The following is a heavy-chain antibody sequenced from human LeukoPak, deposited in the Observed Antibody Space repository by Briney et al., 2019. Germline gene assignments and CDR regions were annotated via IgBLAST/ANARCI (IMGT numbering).Heavy chain of an antibody. Sequence: GGSLRLSCAASGFTFSSYAMSWFRQAPGKGLEWVSAISGSGGSTYYADSVKGRFTISRDNSKTTLYLQMNSLRAEDTAVYYCAKTPMVRGVIIYFDYWGQGTLVTVSS. CDR2: ISGSGGST. CDR3: AKTPMVRGVIIYFDY. CDR1: GFTFSSYA. V-gene: IGHV3-23*01. D-gene: IGHD3-10*01. J-gene: IGHJ4*02.